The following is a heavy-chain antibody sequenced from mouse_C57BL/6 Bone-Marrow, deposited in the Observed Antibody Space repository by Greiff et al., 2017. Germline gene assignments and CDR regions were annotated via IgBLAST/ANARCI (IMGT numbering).Heavy chain of an antibody. J-gene: IGHJ2*01. Sequence: VKLQESGPELVKPGASVKISCKASGYAFSSSWMNWVKQRPGKGLEWIGRICPGDGDTNYNGKLKGKVTLTADKASSTAYMQLSSLTSEDSAVYFCATYGSSFDDWGQGTTLTVSS. CDR3: ATYGSSFDD. V-gene: IGHV1-82*01. CDR1: GYAFSSSW. D-gene: IGHD1-1*01. CDR2: ICPGDGDT.